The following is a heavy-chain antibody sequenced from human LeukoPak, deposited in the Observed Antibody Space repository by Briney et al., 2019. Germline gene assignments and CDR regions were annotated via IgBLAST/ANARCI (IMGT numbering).Heavy chain of an antibody. J-gene: IGHJ2*01. CDR1: GFTFNNYA. CDR3: AKLSGYSSSWYGDWYFDL. V-gene: IGHV3-23*01. D-gene: IGHD6-13*01. Sequence: GGSLRLSCAASGFTFNNYAMSWVRQAPGKGLEWVSTVSGSGGSTYYADSVKGRFTISRDNSKNTLYMQMNSLRAEDTAVYYCAKLSGYSSSWYGDWYFDLWGRGTLVTVSS. CDR2: VSGSGGST.